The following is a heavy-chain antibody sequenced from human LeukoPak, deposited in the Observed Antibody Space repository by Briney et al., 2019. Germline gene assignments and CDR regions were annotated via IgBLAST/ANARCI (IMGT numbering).Heavy chain of an antibody. Sequence: SETLSLTCAVYGGSFSGYYWSWIRQPPGKGLEWIGEINHSGSTNYNPSLKSRVTISVDTSKNQFSLKLSSVTAADTAVYYCARVPTYYYDSSGPAFDYWGQGTLVAV. D-gene: IGHD3-22*01. CDR3: ARVPTYYYDSSGPAFDY. V-gene: IGHV4-34*01. J-gene: IGHJ4*02. CDR2: INHSGST. CDR1: GGSFSGYY.